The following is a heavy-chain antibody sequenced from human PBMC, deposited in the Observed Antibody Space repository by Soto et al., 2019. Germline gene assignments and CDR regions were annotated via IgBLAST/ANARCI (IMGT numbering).Heavy chain of an antibody. J-gene: IGHJ6*02. D-gene: IGHD2-15*01. Sequence: QVQLAESGGGVVQPGRSLRLSCAASGFTFSSYAMHWVRQAPGKGLEWVAVISYDGDNEYYADSVKGRFTISRDNSKNTRYLQMNSLRAEDTAVYYCARLRNVVVVAAYRGGLDVWGQGTTVTVSS. CDR3: ARLRNVVVVAAYRGGLDV. V-gene: IGHV3-30-3*01. CDR2: ISYDGDNE. CDR1: GFTFSSYA.